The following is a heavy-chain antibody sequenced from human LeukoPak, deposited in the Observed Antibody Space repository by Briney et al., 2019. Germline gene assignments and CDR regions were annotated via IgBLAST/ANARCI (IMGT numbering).Heavy chain of an antibody. CDR3: ARESSSSTSEDDYNWFDP. D-gene: IGHD2-2*01. J-gene: IGHJ5*02. V-gene: IGHV3-21*01. CDR1: GFTFSSYS. Sequence: PGGSLRLSCAASGFTFSSYSMNWVRQAPGKGLEWVSSISSSSSYIYYADSVKGRFTISRDNVKNSLYLQMNSLRAEDTAVYYCARESSSSTSEDDYNWFDPWGQGTLVTVSS. CDR2: ISSSSSYI.